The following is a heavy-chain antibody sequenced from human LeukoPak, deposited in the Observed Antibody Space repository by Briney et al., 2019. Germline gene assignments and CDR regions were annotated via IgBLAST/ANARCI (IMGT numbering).Heavy chain of an antibody. Sequence: GGSLRLSCAASGFTFSSYWMHWVRQAPGKGLVWVSRIKSDGSTNYADSVKGRFTISRDNAKNTPSLQMNSLRAEDTGVYCCARAPSEIGGYYPEYFRHWGQGTLVTVSS. CDR2: IKSDGST. CDR3: ARAPSEIGGYYPEYFRH. V-gene: IGHV3-74*01. J-gene: IGHJ1*01. CDR1: GFTFSSYW. D-gene: IGHD3-22*01.